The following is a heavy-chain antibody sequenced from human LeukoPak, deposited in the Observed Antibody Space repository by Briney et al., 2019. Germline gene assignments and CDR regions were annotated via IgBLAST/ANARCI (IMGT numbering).Heavy chain of an antibody. J-gene: IGHJ6*03. D-gene: IGHD6-13*01. Sequence: GSLSLSCAASGFTFSSYSMNWVRQAPGKGLEWVSSISSSSSYIYYADSVKGRFTISRDNAKNSLYLQMNSLRAEDTAVYYCARAIGSSWAYYYYYYMDVWGKGTTVTVSS. CDR1: GFTFSSYS. CDR3: ARAIGSSWAYYYYYYMDV. CDR2: ISSSSSYI. V-gene: IGHV3-21*01.